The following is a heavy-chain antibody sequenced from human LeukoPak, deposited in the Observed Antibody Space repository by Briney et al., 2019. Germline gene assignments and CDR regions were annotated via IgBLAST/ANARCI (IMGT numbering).Heavy chain of an antibody. Sequence: SETLSLTCTVSGGSVSSGSYYWSWIRQPPGKGLEWIGYIYYSGSTNYNPSLKSRVTISVDTSKNQFSLKLSSVTAADTAVYYCARRGYSDPPYYFDYWGQGTLVTVSS. CDR2: IYYSGST. J-gene: IGHJ4*02. D-gene: IGHD6-13*01. CDR3: ARRGYSDPPYYFDY. V-gene: IGHV4-61*01. CDR1: GGSVSSGSYY.